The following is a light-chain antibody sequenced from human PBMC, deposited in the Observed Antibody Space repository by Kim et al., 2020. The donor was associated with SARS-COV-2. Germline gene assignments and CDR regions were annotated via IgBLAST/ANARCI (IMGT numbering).Light chain of an antibody. V-gene: IGLV1-40*01. CDR1: GSNIGAGYD. Sequence: GQRMTISCTGSGSNIGAGYDVYWYQQVPGTAPKLLNYGDNNRPSGVSDRFSGSKTGTSASLAITGLQAEDEADYYCQSYDSGLNWVFGGGTQVTVL. J-gene: IGLJ3*02. CDR2: GDN. CDR3: QSYDSGLNWV.